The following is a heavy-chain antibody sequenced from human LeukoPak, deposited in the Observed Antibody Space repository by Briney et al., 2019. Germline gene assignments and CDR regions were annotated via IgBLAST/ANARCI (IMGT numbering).Heavy chain of an antibody. CDR1: GYTLTELS. CDR3: ATCIAVAGKFYYFDY. J-gene: IGHJ4*02. CDR2: FDPEDGET. Sequence: ASVKVSCKVSGYTLTELSMHWVRQAPGKGLEWRGGFDPEDGETIYAQKFQGRVTMTEDTSTDTAYMELSSLRSEDTAVYYCATCIAVAGKFYYFDYWGQGTLVTVSS. V-gene: IGHV1-24*01. D-gene: IGHD6-19*01.